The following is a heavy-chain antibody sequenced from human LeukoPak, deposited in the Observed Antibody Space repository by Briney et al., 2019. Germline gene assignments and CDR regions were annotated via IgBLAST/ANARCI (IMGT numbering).Heavy chain of an antibody. V-gene: IGHV6-1*01. J-gene: IGHJ4*02. CDR2: KYYRSMWNY. CDR1: VDSVSSKRAA. CDR3: ARDLDGFEY. Sequence: SQTLSLTCAISVDSVSSKRAAWHWTRHSPSRGLELLGRKYYRSMWNYDYAVSMKSRMTINPDTSNNQFSLHLNSVTPEDTALYYCARDLDGFEYWGQGTLVTVSS.